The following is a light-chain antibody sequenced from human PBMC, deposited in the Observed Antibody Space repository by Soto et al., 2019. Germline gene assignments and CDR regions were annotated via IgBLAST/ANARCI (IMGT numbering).Light chain of an antibody. CDR1: QSLSVN. J-gene: IGKJ5*01. V-gene: IGKV3-11*01. CDR2: DAS. CDR3: QQRSNWPIT. Sequence: DIVLTQSPATLSVSPGERVSLSCRASQSLSVNLAWYQRKPGQAPRLLIYDASNRATGIPARFSGSGSGTDFTLTISSLEPEDFAVYYCQQRSNWPITFGQGTRLEIK.